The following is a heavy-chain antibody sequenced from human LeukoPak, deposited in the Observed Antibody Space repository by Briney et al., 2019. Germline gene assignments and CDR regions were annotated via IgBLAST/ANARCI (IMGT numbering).Heavy chain of an antibody. Sequence: PSETLSLTCTVSGGSISSSSYYWGWIRKPPGKGLEWIGSIYYSGSTYYNPSLKSRVTISVDTSKNQFSLKLSSVTAADTAVYYCASSAAAGSFDYWGQGTLVTVSS. CDR3: ASSAAAGSFDY. D-gene: IGHD6-13*01. CDR1: GGSISSSSYY. J-gene: IGHJ4*02. V-gene: IGHV4-39*01. CDR2: IYYSGST.